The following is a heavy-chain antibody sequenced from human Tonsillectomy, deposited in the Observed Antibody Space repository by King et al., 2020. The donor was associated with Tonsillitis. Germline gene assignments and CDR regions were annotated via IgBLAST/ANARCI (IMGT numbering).Heavy chain of an antibody. J-gene: IGHJ5*02. D-gene: IGHD2-2*01. CDR3: ARDQEGCTRTHCYAWFDH. Sequence: VQLVESGGGLWQPGGSLRLSCATSGFTFSNFEMNWVRQAPGKGLEWVSYISGSGATTYYGDAVRGRFTVSRDNANNLVYLQMNSRRADDTAVYYCARDQEGCTRTHCYAWFDHWGQGTLVTVSS. V-gene: IGHV3-48*03. CDR1: GFTFSNFE. CDR2: ISGSGATT.